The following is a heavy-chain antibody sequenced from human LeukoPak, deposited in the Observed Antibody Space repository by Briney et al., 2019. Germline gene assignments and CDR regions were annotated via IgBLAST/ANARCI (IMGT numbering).Heavy chain of an antibody. D-gene: IGHD1-26*01. CDR2: ISAYNGNT. J-gene: IGHJ6*03. Sequence: ASVKVSCKASGYTFTSYGISWVRRAPGQGLEWMGWISAYNGNTNYAQKVQGRVIMTTDTSTSTAYMELRSLRSDDTAVYYCARDLGGSYYLSLYDYYYYYMDVWGKGTTVTVSS. V-gene: IGHV1-18*01. CDR1: GYTFTSYG. CDR3: ARDLGGSYYLSLYDYYYYYMDV.